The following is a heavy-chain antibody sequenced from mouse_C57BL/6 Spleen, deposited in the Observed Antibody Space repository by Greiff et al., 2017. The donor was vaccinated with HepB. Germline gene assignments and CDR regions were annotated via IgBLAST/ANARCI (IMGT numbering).Heavy chain of an antibody. Sequence: VQLKESGPGLVAPSQCLSITCTASGFSLTSYAISWVRQPPGKGLEWLGVIWTGGGTNYNSDLKSRLSISKDNSKSQVFLKMNRLQTDDTARYYCARNRGITTSWYFDVWGTGTTVTVSS. CDR1: GFSLTSYA. CDR2: IWTGGGT. CDR3: ARNRGITTSWYFDV. J-gene: IGHJ1*03. D-gene: IGHD1-1*01. V-gene: IGHV2-9-1*01.